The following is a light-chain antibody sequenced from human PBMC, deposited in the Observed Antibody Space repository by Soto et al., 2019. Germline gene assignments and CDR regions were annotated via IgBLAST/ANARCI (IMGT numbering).Light chain of an antibody. J-gene: IGLJ1*01. CDR2: EVS. Sequence: QSALTQPASVSGSPGQSITISCTGTTSDVGGYDYVSWYQQHPGQAPKLLIYEVSNRPSGVSHRFSGSNSGSTASLTISGLQAEDEADYYCCSYVGATTYVFGTGTKVTVL. CDR3: CSYVGATTYV. V-gene: IGLV2-14*01. CDR1: TSDVGGYDY.